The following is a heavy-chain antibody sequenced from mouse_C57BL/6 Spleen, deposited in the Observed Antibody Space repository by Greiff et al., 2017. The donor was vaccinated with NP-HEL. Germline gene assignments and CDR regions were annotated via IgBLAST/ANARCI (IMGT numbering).Heavy chain of an antibody. CDR2: INPNNGGT. D-gene: IGHD2-3*01. Sequence: VQLKQSGPELVKPGASVKMSCKASGYTFTDYNIHWVKQSHGKSLEWIGYINPNNGGTSYNQKFKGKATLTVNKSSSTAYMELRSQTSEDSAVYYCARGGLLRPAWFAYWGQGTLVTVSA. J-gene: IGHJ3*01. CDR3: ARGGLLRPAWFAY. V-gene: IGHV1-22*01. CDR1: GYTFTDYN.